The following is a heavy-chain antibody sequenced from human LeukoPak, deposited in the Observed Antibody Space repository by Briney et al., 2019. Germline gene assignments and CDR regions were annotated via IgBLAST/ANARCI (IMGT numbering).Heavy chain of an antibody. D-gene: IGHD1-26*01. J-gene: IGHJ3*02. Sequence: SETLSPTCTVSGGSISSYYWSWIRQPPGKGLEWIGYIYYSGSTNYNPSLKSRVTISVDTSKNQFSLKLSSVTAADTAVYYCARAPPKWELPPRAFDIWGQGTMVTVSS. V-gene: IGHV4-59*01. CDR2: IYYSGST. CDR1: GGSISSYY. CDR3: ARAPPKWELPPRAFDI.